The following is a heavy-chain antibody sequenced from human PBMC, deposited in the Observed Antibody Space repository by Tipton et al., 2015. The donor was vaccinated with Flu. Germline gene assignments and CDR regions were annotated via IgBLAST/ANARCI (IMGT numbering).Heavy chain of an antibody. V-gene: IGHV3-20*04. CDR1: GFAFDDYA. CDR2: FNWNGGNS. CDR3: ARRGAAITNYFDY. J-gene: IGHJ4*02. D-gene: IGHD3-16*01. Sequence: SLRLSCAASGFAFDDYAMSWVRQAPGKGLEWVSGFNWNGGNSGYADSVKGRFTISRDNAKNSLYLQMNSLGAEDTALYYCARRGAAITNYFDYWGQGTLDTVSS.